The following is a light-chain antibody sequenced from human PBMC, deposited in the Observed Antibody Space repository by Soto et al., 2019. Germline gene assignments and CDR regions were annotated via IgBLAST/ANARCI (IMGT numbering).Light chain of an antibody. CDR3: CSYAGTVAYV. CDR1: RSDVCAYNL. J-gene: IGLJ1*01. Sequence: QSVVTQAASVFRSPGQLIPIFCPGTRSDVCAYNLVSWYQQHPGKAPKLIICEVNTRPSGISNRFSGSKSGDTASLPISGLQSEDEADYFCCSYAGTVAYVFGTGTKVTGL. V-gene: IGLV2-23*02. CDR2: EVN.